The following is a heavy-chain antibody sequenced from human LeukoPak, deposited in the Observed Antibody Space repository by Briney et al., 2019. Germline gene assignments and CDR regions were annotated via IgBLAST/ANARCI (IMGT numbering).Heavy chain of an antibody. Sequence: KPSETLSLTCTISGGSISSSSYYWGWIRQPPGKGLEWIVSLYYSGSTYYNPSLKSRVTISVDTSKLSLKLTSVTAADTAVYYCARLRRSGSDYWGQGTLVTVSS. CDR1: GGSISSSSYY. V-gene: IGHV4-39*01. J-gene: IGHJ4*02. D-gene: IGHD2-15*01. CDR2: LYYSGST. CDR3: ARLRRSGSDY.